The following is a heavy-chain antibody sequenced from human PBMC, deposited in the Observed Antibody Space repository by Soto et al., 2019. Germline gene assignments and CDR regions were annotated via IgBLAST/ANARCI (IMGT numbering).Heavy chain of an antibody. J-gene: IGHJ4*02. V-gene: IGHV1-46*01. CDR3: ARVYCSGGSCYGIDS. Sequence: ASVKVSCKASGYTFTSYYMHWVRQAPGQGLEWMGIINPSGGSTSYAQKFQGRVTMTRDTSTSTVYMELSSLRSEDTAVYYCARVYCSGGSCYGIDSWGQGTLVTVSX. CDR1: GYTFTSYY. D-gene: IGHD2-15*01. CDR2: INPSGGST.